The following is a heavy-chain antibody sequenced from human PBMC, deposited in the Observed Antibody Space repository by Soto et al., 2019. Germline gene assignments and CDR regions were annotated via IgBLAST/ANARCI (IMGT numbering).Heavy chain of an antibody. J-gene: IGHJ4*02. D-gene: IGHD1-26*01. CDR2: IITAYGST. Sequence: QVQLVQSGAEVKRPGSSVKVSCKVSGGTFKIHGINWVRQAPGQGLEWMGGIITAYGSTHYAQKFQGRVTITADDSTSTVSMELDSLRSEDTAVYYCARGAELLDYLGQGTQFTVSS. CDR1: GGTFKIHG. CDR3: ARGAELLDY. V-gene: IGHV1-69*01.